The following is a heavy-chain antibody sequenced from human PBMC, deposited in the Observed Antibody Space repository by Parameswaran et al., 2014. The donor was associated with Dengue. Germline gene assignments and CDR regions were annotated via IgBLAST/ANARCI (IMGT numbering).Heavy chain of an antibody. Sequence: WVRQAPGQGLEWMGWINTNTGNPTYAQGFTGRFVFSLDTSVSTAYLQISSLKAEDTAVYYCARSYGDYGVYYYYGMDVWGQGTTVTVSS. V-gene: IGHV7-4-1*02. J-gene: IGHJ6*02. D-gene: IGHD4-17*01. CDR3: ARSYGDYGVYYYYGMDV. CDR2: INTNTGNP.